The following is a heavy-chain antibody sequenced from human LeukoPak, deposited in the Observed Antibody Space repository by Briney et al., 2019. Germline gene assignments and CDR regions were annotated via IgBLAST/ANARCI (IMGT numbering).Heavy chain of an antibody. CDR1: GFTLSSYW. J-gene: IGHJ4*02. Sequence: GGSLRLSCGASGFTLSSYWMTWVRQAPGKGLEWVSAIVGGGGTTFYADSVKGRFTISRDNAKNSLFLQMNTLRVEDTAVYYCAGSSPYGYFDYWGQGTLVTVSS. CDR2: IVGGGGTT. V-gene: IGHV3-48*03. CDR3: AGSSPYGYFDY. D-gene: IGHD3-10*01.